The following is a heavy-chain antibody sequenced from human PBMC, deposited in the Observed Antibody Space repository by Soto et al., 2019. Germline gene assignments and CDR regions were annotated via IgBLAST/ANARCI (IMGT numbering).Heavy chain of an antibody. CDR2: IDGAAATT. Sequence: GGSLRLACTASGFTFNNKWMHWVRQAPGKGLVWLSRIDGAAATTNYADSVKGRFTISRDNAKNIVFLHVNGLTDEDTAVYYCARGGAMGVDYWGQGTLVTVSS. CDR1: GFTFNNKW. D-gene: IGHD1-26*01. V-gene: IGHV3-74*01. J-gene: IGHJ4*02. CDR3: ARGGAMGVDY.